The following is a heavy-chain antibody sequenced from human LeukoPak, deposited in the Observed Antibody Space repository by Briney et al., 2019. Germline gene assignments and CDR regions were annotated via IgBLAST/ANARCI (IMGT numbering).Heavy chain of an antibody. CDR3: ARDGAGYCSTTSCRAGVDY. CDR1: GGSISGYY. J-gene: IGHJ4*02. V-gene: IGHV4-4*08. Sequence: SETLSLTCTVSGGSISGYYWSWVRQSPEKGLESIGFIYSTGGTSYNPSLRSRVTISIDTSKNHFSLKLSSVTAADTAVYYCARDGAGYCSTTSCRAGVDYWGQGTLVTVSS. D-gene: IGHD2-2*01. CDR2: IYSTGGT.